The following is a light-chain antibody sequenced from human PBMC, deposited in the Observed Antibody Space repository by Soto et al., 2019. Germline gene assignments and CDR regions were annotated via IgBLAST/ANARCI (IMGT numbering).Light chain of an antibody. J-gene: IGLJ3*02. CDR2: ADS. Sequence: QPVLTQPPSVSGAPGQRVTMSCSGGSSNIGAGYNVHWYQHLPGTTPKLLIFADSIRPSGVPDRFSGSKSGASASLAVTGLQAEDEADYYCQSYDRSLGAVVFGGGTKLTVL. CDR3: QSYDRSLGAVV. CDR1: SSNIGAGYN. V-gene: IGLV1-40*01.